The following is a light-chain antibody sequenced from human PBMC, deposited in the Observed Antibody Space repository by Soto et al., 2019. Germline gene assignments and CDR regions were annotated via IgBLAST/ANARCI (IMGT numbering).Light chain of an antibody. CDR2: AAS. V-gene: IGKV1D-12*01. J-gene: IGKJ4*01. Sequence: DIQMTQSPSSVSASVGDIVTITCRASQAISSWLAWYQHKPDKAPKLLIYAASSLQSGVPSRFSGGGSGTDFTLTISSLQPEDFATYYCLQANSFPLTFGGGTKVDIK. CDR3: LQANSFPLT. CDR1: QAISSW.